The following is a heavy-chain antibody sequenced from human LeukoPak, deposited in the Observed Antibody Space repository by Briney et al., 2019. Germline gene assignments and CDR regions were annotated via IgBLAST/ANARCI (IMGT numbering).Heavy chain of an antibody. J-gene: IGHJ4*02. CDR2: IIPICGTA. D-gene: IGHD2-15*01. CDR1: GGTFSSYA. CDR3: ASEGYCSGGSCYTSPFDY. Sequence: SVKVSCKASGGTFSSYAISWVRQAPGQGLEWMGGIIPICGTANYAQKLQGRVTITADESTSTAYMELSSLRSEETAVYYCASEGYCSGGSCYTSPFDYWGQGTLVTVSS. V-gene: IGHV1-69*13.